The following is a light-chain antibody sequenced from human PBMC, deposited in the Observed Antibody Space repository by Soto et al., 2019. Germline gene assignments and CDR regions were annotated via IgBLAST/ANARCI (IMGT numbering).Light chain of an antibody. CDR2: GNT. Sequence: QSVLTQPPSVSGAPGQNITISCTGSSSNIGARYDVHWYQQLPGTAPKLLIFGNTNRPSGVPDRFSASESGTSASLAITGLQAEDEADYYCQSYDNSLSAWVFGGGTKVTVL. V-gene: IGLV1-40*01. J-gene: IGLJ3*02. CDR3: QSYDNSLSAWV. CDR1: SSNIGARYD.